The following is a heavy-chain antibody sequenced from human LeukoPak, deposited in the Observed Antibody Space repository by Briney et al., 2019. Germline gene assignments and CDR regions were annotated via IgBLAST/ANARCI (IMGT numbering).Heavy chain of an antibody. D-gene: IGHD2-21*01. V-gene: IGHV3-23*01. J-gene: IGHJ4*02. CDR2: LKGTGEK. CDR3: LWASWVSNADVDC. CDR1: GFSFSRYA. Sequence: PGGSLTLSCVASGFSFSRYAMSCVRETPARGLEWVSSLKGTGEKNYADSVKGRFNLSREDTRNTVYLKLKNLRFDDTGVYFCLWASWVSNADVDCWGQGTVVTVSS.